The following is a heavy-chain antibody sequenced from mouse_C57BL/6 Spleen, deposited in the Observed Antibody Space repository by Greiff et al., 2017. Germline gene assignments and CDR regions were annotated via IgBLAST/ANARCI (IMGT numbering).Heavy chain of an antibody. Sequence: VTLVESGPGLVAPSQSLSITCTVSGFSLTSYAISWVRQPPGKGLAWLGVIWTGGGTNYNSALKSRLSISKDNSKSQVFLKMNSLQTDDTARYYCARDYGSSPYAMDYWGQGTSVTVSS. D-gene: IGHD1-1*01. CDR1: GFSLTSYA. V-gene: IGHV2-9-1*01. CDR2: IWTGGGT. CDR3: ARDYGSSPYAMDY. J-gene: IGHJ4*01.